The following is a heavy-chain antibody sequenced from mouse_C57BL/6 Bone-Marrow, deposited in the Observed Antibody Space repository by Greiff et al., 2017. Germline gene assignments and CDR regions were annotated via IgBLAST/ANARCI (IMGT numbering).Heavy chain of an antibody. V-gene: IGHV5-17*01. CDR2: ISSGSSTI. Sequence: EVNLVESGGGLVKPGGSLKLSCAASGFTFSDYGMHWVRQAPEKGLEWVAYISSGSSTIYYADTVKGRFTISRDNAKNTLFLQMTSLRSEDTAMYYCARGGYYLWFAYWGQGTLVTVSA. D-gene: IGHD2-3*01. J-gene: IGHJ3*01. CDR3: ARGGYYLWFAY. CDR1: GFTFSDYG.